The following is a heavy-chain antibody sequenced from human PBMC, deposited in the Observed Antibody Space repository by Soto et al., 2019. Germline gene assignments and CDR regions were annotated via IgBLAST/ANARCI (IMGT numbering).Heavy chain of an antibody. D-gene: IGHD6-25*01. CDR1: WFTFSGST. J-gene: IGHJ4*02. CDR3: TRHPAW. V-gene: IGHV3-73*01. CDR2: IRSKANSYAT. Sequence: GSLRLSCAASWFTFSGSTMHWVRQASGKGPEWVGRIRSKANSYATAYAASVKGRFTISRDDSKNTAYLQMNSLKTEDTAVYYCTRHPAWWGQGTLVTVSS.